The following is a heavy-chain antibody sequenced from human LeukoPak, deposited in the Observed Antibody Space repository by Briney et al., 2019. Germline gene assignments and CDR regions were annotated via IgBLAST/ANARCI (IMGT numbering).Heavy chain of an antibody. Sequence: GGSLRLSCAASGFTFSSYWMSWVRQAPGKGLEWVSSITSSSTYIYYADSVKGRFTISRDNAKNSLYLQMNSLRAEDTAVYYCARDLAETYYYYYMDVWGKGTTVTVSS. J-gene: IGHJ6*03. CDR3: ARDLAETYYYYYMDV. CDR2: ITSSSTYI. V-gene: IGHV3-21*01. D-gene: IGHD3-3*02. CDR1: GFTFSSYW.